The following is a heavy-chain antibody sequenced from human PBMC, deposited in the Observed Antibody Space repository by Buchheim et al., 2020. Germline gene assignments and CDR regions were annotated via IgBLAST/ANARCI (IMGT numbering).Heavy chain of an antibody. D-gene: IGHD2-8*01. J-gene: IGHJ4*02. V-gene: IGHV1-69*02. Sequence: QVQLVQSGAEVKKPGSSVKVSCKASGGTFSSYTISWVRQAPGQGLEWMGRIIPNLGIANYAQNFQGSVTITADKSTSTAYMELSSLRSEDTAVYYCAGDGDLYDYYFDYWGQGTL. CDR3: AGDGDLYDYYFDY. CDR1: GGTFSSYT. CDR2: IIPNLGIA.